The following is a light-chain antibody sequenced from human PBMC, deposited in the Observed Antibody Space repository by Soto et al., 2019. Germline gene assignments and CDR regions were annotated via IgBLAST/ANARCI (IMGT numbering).Light chain of an antibody. V-gene: IGLV2-14*01. J-gene: IGLJ2*01. CDR2: DVS. CDR1: SSDVGGNKY. CDR3: FSSATTNTVI. Sequence: QSVLTQPASVSGSPGQSITISCTGTSSDVGGNKYVSWYRQHPGKAPKLIIYDVSSRHSGVSDRFSGSKPVNTASLTISGLHAEDEADYYCFSSATTNTVIFGGGTKVTV.